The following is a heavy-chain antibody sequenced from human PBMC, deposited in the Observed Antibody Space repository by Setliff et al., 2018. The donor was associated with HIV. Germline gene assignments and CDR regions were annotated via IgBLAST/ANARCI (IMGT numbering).Heavy chain of an antibody. J-gene: IGHJ2*01. CDR1: GLTFSSYV. D-gene: IGHD6-13*01. Sequence: GGSLRLSCAASGLTFSSYVMHWVRQAPGKGLEWVAFIRYDESLTHYADSVEGRFTVTRDNPKNTLYLQMNSLRPEDTAVYYCAKVGQQLADWYFGLWGRGTLVTVSS. CDR3: AKVGQQLADWYFGL. CDR2: IRYDESLT. V-gene: IGHV3-30*02.